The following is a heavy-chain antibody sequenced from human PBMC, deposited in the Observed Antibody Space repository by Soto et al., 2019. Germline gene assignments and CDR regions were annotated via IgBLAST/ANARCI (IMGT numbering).Heavy chain of an antibody. CDR2: VNHSGTT. CDR3: ARGIGYCSSINCYSSRRLRFDS. J-gene: IGHJ4*02. V-gene: IGHV4-34*01. Sequence: QVQLQQWGAGLLKPSETLSLTCAVYGGSFSGYYWTWIRQSPEKGLEWIGEVNHSGTTYYNPSLKTRVTISVHTPKNQFSLKMSSVTAAATAVYDCARGIGYCSSINCYSSRRLRFDSWGQGTLVTVSS. CDR1: GGSFSGYY. D-gene: IGHD2-2*01.